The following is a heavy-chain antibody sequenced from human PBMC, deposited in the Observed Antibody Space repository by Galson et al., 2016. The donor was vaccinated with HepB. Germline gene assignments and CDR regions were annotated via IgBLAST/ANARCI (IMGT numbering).Heavy chain of an antibody. CDR3: ARENWNDEVDY. CDR1: FSSINSPSYY. D-gene: IGHD1-1*01. Sequence: ATLSLTCTVSFSSINSPSYYWGWIRPPPGKGLEWSGSIDYIGITYHNPSLKGRVTISVDTSKNKFSLKVRSVTAEDTAVYYCARENWNDEVDYWGQGTLVTVSS. V-gene: IGHV4-39*07. J-gene: IGHJ4*02. CDR2: IDYIGIT.